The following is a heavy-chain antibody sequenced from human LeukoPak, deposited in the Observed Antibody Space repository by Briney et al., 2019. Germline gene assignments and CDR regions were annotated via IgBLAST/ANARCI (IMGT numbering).Heavy chain of an antibody. D-gene: IGHD3-10*01. CDR1: GYSISSGYY. CDR2: IYHSGST. CDR3: ARQGSSLLWFGELLN. Sequence: SETLSLTCAVSGYSISSGYYWGWIRQPPGKGLEWIGSIYHSGSTYYNPSLKSRVTISVDTSKNQFSLKLSSVTPADTAVYYCARQGSSLLWFGELLNWGQGTLVTVSS. J-gene: IGHJ4*02. V-gene: IGHV4-38-2*01.